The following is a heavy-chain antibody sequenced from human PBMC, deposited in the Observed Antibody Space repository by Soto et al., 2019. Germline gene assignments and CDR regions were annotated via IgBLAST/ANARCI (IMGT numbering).Heavy chain of an antibody. CDR1: GFTFSSYA. CDR2: ISGSGGST. D-gene: IGHD2-21*02. Sequence: GGSLRLSCAASGFTFSSYAMSWVRQAPGKGLEWVSVISGSGGSTYYADSVKGRFTISRDNSKNTLYLQMNSLRAEDTAVYYCAKVRCGGDCQDAFDIWGQGTMVTVSS. CDR3: AKVRCGGDCQDAFDI. V-gene: IGHV3-23*01. J-gene: IGHJ3*02.